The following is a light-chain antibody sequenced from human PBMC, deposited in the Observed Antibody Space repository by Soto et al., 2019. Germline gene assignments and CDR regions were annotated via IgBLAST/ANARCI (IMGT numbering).Light chain of an antibody. CDR1: SSDVGYYNY. CDR2: DVN. CDR3: CSYAGSYTVE. J-gene: IGLJ2*01. V-gene: IGLV2-11*01. Sequence: QYALTQPRSVSGSPGQSVTISCTGTSSDVGYYNYVSWYQQHPGKAPKLMIYDVNKWPSGVPDRFSGSKSGNTASLTISGLQAEDEADYYCCSYAGSYTVEFGGGTKLTVL.